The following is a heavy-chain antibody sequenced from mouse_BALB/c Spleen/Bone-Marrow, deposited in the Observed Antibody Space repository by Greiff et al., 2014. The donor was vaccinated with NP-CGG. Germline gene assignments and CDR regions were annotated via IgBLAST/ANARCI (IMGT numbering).Heavy chain of an antibody. CDR3: ARGGTPYYFDY. J-gene: IGHJ2*01. V-gene: IGHV1-12*01. CDR1: GYTFTSYN. CDR2: IYPGNGDT. Sequence: LQQSGAELVKPGASVKMSCKASGYTFTSYNMHWVKQTPGQGLEWIGAIYPGNGDTSYNQKFKGKATLTADKSSSTAYMQLSSLTSEDSAVYYCARGGTPYYFDYWGQGITLTVSS. D-gene: IGHD2-14*01.